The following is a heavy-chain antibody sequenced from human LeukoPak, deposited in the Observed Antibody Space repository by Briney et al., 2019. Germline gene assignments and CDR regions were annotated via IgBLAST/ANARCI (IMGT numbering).Heavy chain of an antibody. D-gene: IGHD4-23*01. CDR3: AKAVFGGGNPRGTDY. CDR1: GFTFSSYA. V-gene: IGHV3-23*01. CDR2: ISGSGGST. J-gene: IGHJ4*02. Sequence: GGSLRLSCAASGFTFSSYAMSWVRQAPGKGLEWGSAISGSGGSTYYADSVKGRFTISRDNSKNTLYLQMNSLRAEDTAVYYCAKAVFGGGNPRGTDYWGQGTLVTVSS.